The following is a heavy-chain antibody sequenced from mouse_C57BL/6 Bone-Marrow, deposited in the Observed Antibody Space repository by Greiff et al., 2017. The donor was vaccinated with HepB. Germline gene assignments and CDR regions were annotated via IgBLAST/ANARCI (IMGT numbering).Heavy chain of an antibody. CDR1: GYTFTSYW. V-gene: IGHV1-55*01. Sequence: VQLQQPGAELVKPGASVKMSCTASGYTFTSYWITWVKQRPGQGLEWIGDIYPGSGSTNYNEKFKSKATQTVDTSSSTAYMQLSGLTSADSAVYYCGREGNYEKSRYFEYWGQGTTHTDTS. CDR3: GREGNYEKSRYFEY. J-gene: IGHJ2*01. CDR2: IYPGSGST. D-gene: IGHD2-1*01.